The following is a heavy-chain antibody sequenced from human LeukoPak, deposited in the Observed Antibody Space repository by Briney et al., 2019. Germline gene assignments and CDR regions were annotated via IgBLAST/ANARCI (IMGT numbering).Heavy chain of an antibody. Sequence: GGSLRLSCAASGFTFSSYGMSWVRQAPGKGLEWVSAISGSGGSTYYADSVKGWFTISRDNSKNTLYLQMNSLRAEDTAVYYCAKGSESWELLRGGSTIPDIWGQGTMVTVSS. CDR3: AKGSESWELLRGGSTIPDI. J-gene: IGHJ3*02. V-gene: IGHV3-23*01. D-gene: IGHD1-26*01. CDR2: ISGSGGST. CDR1: GFTFSSYG.